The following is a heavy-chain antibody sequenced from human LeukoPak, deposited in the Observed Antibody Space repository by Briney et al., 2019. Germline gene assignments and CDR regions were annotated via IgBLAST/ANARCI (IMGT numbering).Heavy chain of an antibody. Sequence: GGSLRLSCAASGFTFSSYAMHWVRQAPGKGLEWVAVISYDGSNKYYADSVKGRFTISRDNSKNTLYLQMNSLRAEDTAVYYCARVHFIGVVPAAIGAFDIWGRGTMVTVSS. CDR2: ISYDGSNK. CDR3: ARVHFIGVVPAAIGAFDI. V-gene: IGHV3-30-3*01. J-gene: IGHJ3*02. CDR1: GFTFSSYA. D-gene: IGHD2-2*02.